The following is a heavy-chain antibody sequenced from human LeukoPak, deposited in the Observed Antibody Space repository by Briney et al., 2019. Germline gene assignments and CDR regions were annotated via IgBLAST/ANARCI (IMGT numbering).Heavy chain of an antibody. Sequence: PGGSLRLSCAASGFTFSSYSMNWVRQAPGKGLEWVSSISSSSSYIYYADSVKGRFTISRDNAKNSLYLQMNSLRAEDTAVYYCARDLSGYSGTDGAFDIWGQGTMVTVS. V-gene: IGHV3-21*01. D-gene: IGHD5-18*01. CDR3: ARDLSGYSGTDGAFDI. J-gene: IGHJ3*02. CDR1: GFTFSSYS. CDR2: ISSSSSYI.